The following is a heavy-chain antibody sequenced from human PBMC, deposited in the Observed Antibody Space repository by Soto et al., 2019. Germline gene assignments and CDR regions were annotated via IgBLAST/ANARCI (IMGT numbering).Heavy chain of an antibody. CDR3: ARHNVYAMDV. Sequence: GESLTISCEVSGYIFSNFWIGWVRQVPGEGLEWMAIVFPGNSDTIYSPSFRGQVTISADTSISTAYLYWNSLQASDTAIYYCARHNVYAMDVWGQGTTVTVSS. CDR1: GYIFSNFW. J-gene: IGHJ6*02. CDR2: VFPGNSDT. V-gene: IGHV5-51*01.